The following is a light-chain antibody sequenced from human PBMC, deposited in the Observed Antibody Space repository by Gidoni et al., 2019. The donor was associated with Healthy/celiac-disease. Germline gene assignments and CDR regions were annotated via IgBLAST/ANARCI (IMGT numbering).Light chain of an antibody. J-gene: IGKJ2*01. CDR2: GAS. CDR1: QSVSSSY. CDR3: QQYGSSPEST. V-gene: IGKV3-20*01. Sequence: EIVLTQSPGTLSLSPGERATLSCRASQSVSSSYLAWYQQKPGQAPRLLIYGASSRATGIPDFTLTISRLEPEDFAVYYCQQYGSSPESTFGQXTKLEIK.